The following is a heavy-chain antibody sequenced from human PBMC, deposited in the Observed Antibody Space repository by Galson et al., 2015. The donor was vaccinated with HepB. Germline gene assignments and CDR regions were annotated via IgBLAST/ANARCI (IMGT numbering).Heavy chain of an antibody. J-gene: IGHJ3*02. CDR2: VYYSGYT. D-gene: IGHD6-13*01. CDR3: ARHGSNWSDGFDI. V-gene: IGHV4-59*08. Sequence: QVQLQESGPGLVKPSQTLSLTCTVSGASINSYYWSWIRQPPGKGLEWIGYVYYSGYTNYNPSLKGRVTISGDTSKNHFSLKLTSVTAADTAIYYCARHGSNWSDGFDIWGQGTMVTVSS. CDR1: GASINSYY.